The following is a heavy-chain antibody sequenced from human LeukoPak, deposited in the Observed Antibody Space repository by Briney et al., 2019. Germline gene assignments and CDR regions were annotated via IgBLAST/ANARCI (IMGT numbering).Heavy chain of an antibody. CDR3: AVTSRGYSFYYYDSSGYSPDAFDI. CDR2: ISYDGSNK. D-gene: IGHD3-22*01. V-gene: IGHV3-30*03. Sequence: GGSLRLSCAASGFTIGNNGLSWFRQAPGKGLEWVAVISYDGSNKYYADSVKGRFTISRDNSKNTLYLQMNSLRAEDTAVYYCAVTSRGYSFYYYDSSGYSPDAFDIWGQGTMVTVSS. J-gene: IGHJ3*02. CDR1: GFTIGNNG.